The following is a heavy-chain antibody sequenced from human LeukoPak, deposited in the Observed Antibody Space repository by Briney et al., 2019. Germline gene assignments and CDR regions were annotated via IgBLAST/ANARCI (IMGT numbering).Heavy chain of an antibody. Sequence: SETLSLTCSVSGGSISSSSYFWDWIRQPPGKGLEWIGSIYYSGSTYYNPSLKSRVTISVDTSKNQFSLKLSSVTAADTAVYYCARLRPLAGFDYWGQGTLVTVSS. V-gene: IGHV4-39*01. CDR1: GGSISSSSYF. J-gene: IGHJ4*02. CDR2: IYYSGST. D-gene: IGHD3-3*02. CDR3: ARLRPLAGFDY.